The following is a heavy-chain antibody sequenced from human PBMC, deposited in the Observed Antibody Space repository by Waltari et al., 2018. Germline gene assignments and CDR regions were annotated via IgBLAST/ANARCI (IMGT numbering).Heavy chain of an antibody. CDR1: GGSFGTNY. J-gene: IGHJ4*02. CDR2: VNSRGGV. V-gene: IGHV4-34*01. CDR3: ARRNWHDSGAGNFDL. Sequence: LQQGGAGLVKPSETLSLTCTLSGGSFGTNYWSWIRQIPGKGLEWVGGVNSRGGVNRRAYLKSRLTWSMDTSKNEISLRLTSVTAAYAGVYFCARRNWHDSGAGNFDLWGQGTLVTVSS. D-gene: IGHD3-10*01.